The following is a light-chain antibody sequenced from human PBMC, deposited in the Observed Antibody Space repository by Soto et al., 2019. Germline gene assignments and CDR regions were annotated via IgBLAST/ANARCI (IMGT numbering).Light chain of an antibody. CDR3: QKYNSAPLYT. V-gene: IGKV1-27*01. CDR1: QGISNY. CDR2: AAS. Sequence: DIQMTQSPSSLSASVGDRVTITCRASQGISNYLAWYQQKPGKVPKLLIYAASTLQSGVPSRFSGSGSGTDVTLTISSLQPEDVATYDCQKYNSAPLYTFGQGTKLEIK. J-gene: IGKJ2*01.